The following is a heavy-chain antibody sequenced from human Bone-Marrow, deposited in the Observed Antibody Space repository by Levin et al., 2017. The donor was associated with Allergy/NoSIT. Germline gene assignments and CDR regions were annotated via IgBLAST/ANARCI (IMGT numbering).Heavy chain of an antibody. Sequence: SETLSLTCAVYGGSFSGYYWSWIRQPPGKGLEWIGEINHSGSTNYNPSLKSRVTISVDTSKNQFSLKLSSVTAADTAVYYCARVCYSSGWYGWFDPWGQGTLVTVSS. V-gene: IGHV4-34*01. D-gene: IGHD6-19*01. CDR1: GGSFSGYY. J-gene: IGHJ5*02. CDR3: ARVCYSSGWYGWFDP. CDR2: INHSGST.